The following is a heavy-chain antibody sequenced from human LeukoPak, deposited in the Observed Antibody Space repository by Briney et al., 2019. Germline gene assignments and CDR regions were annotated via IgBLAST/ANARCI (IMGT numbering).Heavy chain of an antibody. Sequence: PGGSLRLSCTASGFTFGDYVMSWVRQAPGKGLEWVGFIRRQAYGGTTKNAASVKGRFTIPRDDSRSIAYLQMNSLKTEDTAVYYCTRRYNYDSSGYYYVRDAFDIWGQGTMVTVSS. V-gene: IGHV3-49*04. CDR3: TRRYNYDSSGYYYVRDAFDI. J-gene: IGHJ3*02. D-gene: IGHD3-22*01. CDR2: IRRQAYGGTT. CDR1: GFTFGDYV.